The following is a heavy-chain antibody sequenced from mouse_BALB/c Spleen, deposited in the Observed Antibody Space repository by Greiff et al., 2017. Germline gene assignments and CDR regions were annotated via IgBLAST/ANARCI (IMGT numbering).Heavy chain of an antibody. CDR3: ARAPSYGNYDY. V-gene: IGHV5-6-3*01. D-gene: IGHD2-10*01. J-gene: IGHJ2*01. CDR1: GFTFSSYG. Sequence: EVKLVESGGGLVQPGGSLKLSCAASGFTFSSYGMSWVRQTPDKRLELVATINSNGGSTYYPDSVKGRFTISRDNAKNTLYLQMSSLKSEDTAMYYCARAPSYGNYDYWGQGTTLTVSS. CDR2: INSNGGST.